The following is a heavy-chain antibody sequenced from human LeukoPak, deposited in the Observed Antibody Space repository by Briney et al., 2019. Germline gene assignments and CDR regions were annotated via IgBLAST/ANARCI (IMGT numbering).Heavy chain of an antibody. V-gene: IGHV4-59*12. CDR1: DDSISDYY. CDR3: ASDVSSPHAFDI. CDR2: IYHSGST. J-gene: IGHJ3*02. Sequence: SETLSLTCTVSDDSISDYYRGWIRQPPGKGLEWIGYIYHSGSTYYNPSLKSRVTISVDRSKNQFSLKLSSVTAADTAVYYCASDVSSPHAFDIWGQGTMVTVSS. D-gene: IGHD6-13*01.